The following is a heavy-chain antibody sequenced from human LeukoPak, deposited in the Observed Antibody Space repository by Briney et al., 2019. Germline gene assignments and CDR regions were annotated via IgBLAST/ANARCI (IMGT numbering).Heavy chain of an antibody. D-gene: IGHD5-24*01. CDR2: ISWNSGSI. CDR1: GFTLADYA. J-gene: IGHJ4*02. V-gene: IGHV3-9*01. Sequence: GGSLRLSCAASGFTLADYAMHWVRQAPGKGLEWVSGISWNSGSIGYADSVKGRFTISRDNAKNSLYLQMNSLRAEDTALYHCARDVHGYNYFDYWGQGTLVTVSS. CDR3: ARDVHGYNYFDY.